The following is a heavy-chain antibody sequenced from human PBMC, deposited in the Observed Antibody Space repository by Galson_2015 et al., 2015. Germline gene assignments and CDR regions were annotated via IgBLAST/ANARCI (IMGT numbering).Heavy chain of an antibody. D-gene: IGHD2-15*01. J-gene: IGHJ4*02. CDR3: ARGGGVGGTGIDY. V-gene: IGHV2-70*04. CDR1: GFSLSTSGMR. Sequence: PALVKPTQTLTLTCTFSGFSLSTSGMRVSWIRQPPGKALEWLARIDWDDDKFYSTSLKTRLTISKDTSKNQVVLTMTNMDPVDTATYYCARGGGVGGTGIDYWGQGTLVTVSS. CDR2: IDWDDDK.